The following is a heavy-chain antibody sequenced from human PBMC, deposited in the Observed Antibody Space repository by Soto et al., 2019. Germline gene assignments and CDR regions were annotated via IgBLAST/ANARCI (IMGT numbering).Heavy chain of an antibody. CDR3: ARDKLDSSSWYTTNNWFDP. J-gene: IGHJ5*02. CDR2: IIPIFGTA. CDR1: GGTFSSYA. D-gene: IGHD6-13*01. V-gene: IGHV1-69*06. Sequence: SVKVSCKASGGTFSSYAISWVRQAPGQGLEWMGGIIPIFGTANYAQKFQGRVTITADKSTSTVYMELSSLRSEDTAVYYCARDKLDSSSWYTTNNWFDPWGQGTLVTVSS.